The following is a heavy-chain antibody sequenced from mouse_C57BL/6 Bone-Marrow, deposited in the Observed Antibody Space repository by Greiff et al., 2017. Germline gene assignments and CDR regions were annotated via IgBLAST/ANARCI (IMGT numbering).Heavy chain of an antibody. CDR3: AREGYGSSPYGYFDV. CDR2: IDPSDSYT. D-gene: IGHD1-1*01. Sequence: QVQLQQPGAELVMPGASVKLSCKASGYTFTSYWMHWVKQRLGQGLESIGEIDPSDSYTNYNQKFKGKSTLTVDKSSSTAYMQLSSLTSEDSAVYYCAREGYGSSPYGYFDVWGTGTTVTVSS. J-gene: IGHJ1*03. V-gene: IGHV1-69*01. CDR1: GYTFTSYW.